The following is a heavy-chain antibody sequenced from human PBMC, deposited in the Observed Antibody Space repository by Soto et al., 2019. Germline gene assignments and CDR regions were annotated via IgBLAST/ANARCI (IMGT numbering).Heavy chain of an antibody. CDR2: ISVSGGST. Sequence: EVQLLESGGGLVQPGGSLRLSCAASGFTFSSYAMSWVRQAPGKGLEWVSAISVSGGSTYYANSVKGRFNISRDNSKNTLYRQMNSLKADNTAVYYCAKSDKGFYYYGMNVWGQGTTVTVSS. D-gene: IGHD2-15*01. CDR3: AKSDKGFYYYGMNV. J-gene: IGHJ6*02. V-gene: IGHV3-23*01. CDR1: GFTFSSYA.